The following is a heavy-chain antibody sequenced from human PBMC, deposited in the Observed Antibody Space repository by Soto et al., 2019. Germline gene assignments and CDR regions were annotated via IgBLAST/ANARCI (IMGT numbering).Heavy chain of an antibody. CDR1: GFTFSHYD. V-gene: IGHV3-30*18. D-gene: IGHD3-10*01. CDR2: ISYDGSNE. J-gene: IGHJ2*01. Sequence: QVQLVESGGGVVQPGRSLRLSCAASGFTFSHYDIHWVRQAPGKGLEWVAIISYDGSNEYYADSVKGRFAISRDNSKNTLYLQINSLRAEDAAVYYCAKCHYGSGSYYKGSWYFDLWGRGTLVTVSS. CDR3: AKCHYGSGSYYKGSWYFDL.